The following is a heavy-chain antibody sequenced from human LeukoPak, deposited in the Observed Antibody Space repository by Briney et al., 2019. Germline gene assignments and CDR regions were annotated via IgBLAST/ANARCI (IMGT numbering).Heavy chain of an antibody. CDR3: ARGLRWYEGGWFDP. CDR1: GGSISSYY. D-gene: IGHD4-23*01. J-gene: IGHJ5*02. CDR2: IYYSGST. V-gene: IGHV4-59*08. Sequence: SETLSLTCTVSGGSISSYYWSWIRKPPGKGLEWIGYIYYSGSTNYNPSLRSRVTISVDTSKNQFSLKLSSVTAADTAVYYCARGLRWYEGGWFDPWGQGTLVTVSS.